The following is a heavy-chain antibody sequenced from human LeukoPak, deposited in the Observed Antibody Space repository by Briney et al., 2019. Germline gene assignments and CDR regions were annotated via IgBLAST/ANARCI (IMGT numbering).Heavy chain of an antibody. CDR1: GFSFATYA. Sequence: GGSLRLSCAASGFSFATYAMTWVRQAPGKGLEWVSAIADSGGVTYYADSVKGRFTISRDNAKNSLYLQMNSLRAEDTAIYYCARDQDSSGHDYGMDVWGQGTTVTVSS. D-gene: IGHD6-19*01. CDR3: ARDQDSSGHDYGMDV. V-gene: IGHV3-23*01. J-gene: IGHJ6*02. CDR2: IADSGGVT.